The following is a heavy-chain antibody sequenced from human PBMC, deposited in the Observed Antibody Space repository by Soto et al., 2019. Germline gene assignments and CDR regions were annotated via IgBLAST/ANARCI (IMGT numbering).Heavy chain of an antibody. CDR1: GGSFSGYY. J-gene: IGHJ4*02. D-gene: IGHD2-15*01. V-gene: IGHV4-34*01. Sequence: SETLSLTCAVYGGSFSGYYWSWIRQPPGKGLEWIGEINHSGSTNYNPSLKSRVTITRDTSASTAYMELSSLRSEDTAVYYCARKCSGGSCYSPNFDYWGQGTLVTVSS. CDR3: ARKCSGGSCYSPNFDY. CDR2: INHSGST.